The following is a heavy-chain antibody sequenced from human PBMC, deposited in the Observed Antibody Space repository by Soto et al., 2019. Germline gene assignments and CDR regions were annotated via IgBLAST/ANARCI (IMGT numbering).Heavy chain of an antibody. CDR2: IRSKANSYAT. V-gene: IGHV3-73*01. CDR1: GFTFSGSA. J-gene: IGHJ4*02. Sequence: GGSLRLSCAAFGFTFSGSAMHWVRQASGKGLEWVGRIRSKANSYATASAASVKGRSTISRDNSKNTLYLHMNSLRAEDTARYYCVKETVAAAYVETSPFDFWGQGTLVSVVS. CDR3: VKETVAAAYVETSPFDF. D-gene: IGHD2-15*01.